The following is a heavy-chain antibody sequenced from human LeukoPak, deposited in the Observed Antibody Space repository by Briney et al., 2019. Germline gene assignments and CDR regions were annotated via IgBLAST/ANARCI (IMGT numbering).Heavy chain of an antibody. V-gene: IGHV3-74*01. J-gene: IGHJ4*02. CDR3: GRVADIVATIDY. CDR2: INIDGSST. Sequence: QTGGSLRLSCAASGFTFSRYWMHWVRQAPGKGLVWVSRINIDGSSTSYADSVKGRFTISRDNAKNTLYLQMNSLRAEDTAVYYCGRVADIVATIDYWGQGTRVTVSS. D-gene: IGHD5-12*01. CDR1: GFTFSRYW.